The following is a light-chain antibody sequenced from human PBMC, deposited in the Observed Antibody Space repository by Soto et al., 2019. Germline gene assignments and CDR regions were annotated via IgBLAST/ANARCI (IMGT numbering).Light chain of an antibody. Sequence: DIQMTQSPSSLSASVGDRVTITCRASQSISSYLNWYQQKPGKAPKLLIYAASSLQSEVPTRFSGSGSGTDFTLAISSLQPEDFGTYYCQQSYRTPPWMFGQGTKVEIK. CDR3: QQSYRTPPWM. CDR1: QSISSY. V-gene: IGKV1-39*01. J-gene: IGKJ1*01. CDR2: AAS.